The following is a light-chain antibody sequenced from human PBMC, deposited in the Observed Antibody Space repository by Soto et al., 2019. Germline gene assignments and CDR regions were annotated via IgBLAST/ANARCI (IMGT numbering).Light chain of an antibody. CDR3: QQYGSSAPIT. CDR1: QSVSSN. CDR2: GAS. J-gene: IGKJ5*01. Sequence: ELVLTQSPVTLSVSPGARATLSCRASQSVSSNLAWYQHRPGQAPRLLIYGASSRATGIPDRFSGSGCGTDFTLTTSRLEPDDFAPYYCQQYGSSAPITFGQGTRLDIK. V-gene: IGKV3-20*01.